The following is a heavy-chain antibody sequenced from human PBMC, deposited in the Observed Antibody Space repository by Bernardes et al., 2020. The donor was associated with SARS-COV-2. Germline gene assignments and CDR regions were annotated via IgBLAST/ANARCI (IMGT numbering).Heavy chain of an antibody. CDR2: ITSTSSDI. Sequence: GGSLRLSCAASGFTFSGHTMNWVRQAPGKGLEWVSSITSTSSDIYYADSVQGRFTISRENAKNSLYLQMDSLRAEDTAVYYCARRLGLYCSGARCKTYHLDYWGQGTLVTVSS. CDR1: GFTFSGHT. J-gene: IGHJ4*02. V-gene: IGHV3-21*01. D-gene: IGHD2-15*01. CDR3: ARRLGLYCSGARCKTYHLDY.